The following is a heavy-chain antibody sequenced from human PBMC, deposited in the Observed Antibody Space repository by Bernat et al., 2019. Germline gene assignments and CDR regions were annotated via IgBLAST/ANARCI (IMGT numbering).Heavy chain of an antibody. D-gene: IGHD6-25*01. CDR1: GFTFSSYG. CDR3: VKEGHSRGYGAYFDS. J-gene: IGHJ4*02. Sequence: QVQLVESGGGVVQPGRSLRLSCAASGFTFSSYGMHWVRQAPGKGLEWVAVISYDGSNKYYVDSVKGRFAISRDNSKNTLYLQMNSLRVEDTAVYYCVKEGHSRGYGAYFDSWGQGALVTVSS. V-gene: IGHV3-30*18. CDR2: ISYDGSNK.